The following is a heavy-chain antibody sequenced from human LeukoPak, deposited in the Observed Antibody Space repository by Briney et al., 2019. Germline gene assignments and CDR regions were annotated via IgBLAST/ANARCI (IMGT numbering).Heavy chain of an antibody. D-gene: IGHD3-16*02. Sequence: PGGSLRLSCAASGFTFSSYAMSWVRQAPGKGLEWVSAISGSGGSTYYADSVKGRFTISRDNSKNTLYLQMNSLRAEDTAVYYCAKARLRLGELSPWDYWGQGTLVTVSS. V-gene: IGHV3-23*01. J-gene: IGHJ4*02. CDR3: AKARLRLGELSPWDY. CDR1: GFTFSSYA. CDR2: ISGSGGST.